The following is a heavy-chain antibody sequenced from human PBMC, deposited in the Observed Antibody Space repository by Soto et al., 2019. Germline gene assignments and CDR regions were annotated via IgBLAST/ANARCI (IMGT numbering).Heavy chain of an antibody. CDR1: GFTFSSYG. CDR2: ISYDGSNK. J-gene: IGHJ2*01. Sequence: QVQLVESGGGVVQPGRSLRLSCAASGFTFSSYGMHWVRQAPGKRLEWVAVISYDGSNKYYADSVKGRFTISRDNSKNTLYLQMNSLRAEDTAVYYCANLYNPGVYFDLWGRGTLVTVSS. D-gene: IGHD1-1*01. CDR3: ANLYNPGVYFDL. V-gene: IGHV3-30*18.